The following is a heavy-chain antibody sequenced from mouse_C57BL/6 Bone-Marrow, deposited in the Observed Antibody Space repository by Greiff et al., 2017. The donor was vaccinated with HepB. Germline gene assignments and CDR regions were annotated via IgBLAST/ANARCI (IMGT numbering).Heavy chain of an antibody. CDR3: ARRGTMVRYFDV. CDR1: GFTFSDYY. CDR2: ISNGGGST. D-gene: IGHD2-1*01. Sequence: EVKLVESGGGLVQPGGSLKLSCAASGFTFSDYYMYWVRQTPEKRLEWVAYISNGGGSTYYPDTVKGRFTISRDNAKNTLYLQMSRLKSEDTAMYYCARRGTMVRYFDVWGTGTTVTVSS. J-gene: IGHJ1*03. V-gene: IGHV5-12*01.